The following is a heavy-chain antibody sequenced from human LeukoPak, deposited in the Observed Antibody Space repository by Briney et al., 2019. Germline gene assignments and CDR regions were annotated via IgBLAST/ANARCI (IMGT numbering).Heavy chain of an antibody. V-gene: IGHV1-18*01. Sequence: GASVKVSCKASGYTFTSYGISWVRQAPGQGLEWMGWISAYNGNTNYAQKLQGRVTMTTDTSTSTAYMELRSLRSDDTAVYYCARAADYYYDSSGYGGWFDPWGQGTLVTVSS. J-gene: IGHJ5*02. CDR3: ARAADYYYDSSGYGGWFDP. D-gene: IGHD3-22*01. CDR1: GYTFTSYG. CDR2: ISAYNGNT.